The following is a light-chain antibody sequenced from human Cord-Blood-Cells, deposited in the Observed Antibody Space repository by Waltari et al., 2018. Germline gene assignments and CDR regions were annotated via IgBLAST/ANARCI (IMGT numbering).Light chain of an antibody. CDR1: QSVSSY. CDR3: QQRSNWPT. J-gene: IGKJ4*01. V-gene: IGKV3-11*01. Sequence: DIVLTQSPATLSLSPGARATLSCRASQSVSSYLAWYQQKPGQAPRLLIYDASNRATGIPARFSGSGSGTDFTLTISSLEPEDFAVYYCQQRSNWPTFGGGTKVEIK. CDR2: DAS.